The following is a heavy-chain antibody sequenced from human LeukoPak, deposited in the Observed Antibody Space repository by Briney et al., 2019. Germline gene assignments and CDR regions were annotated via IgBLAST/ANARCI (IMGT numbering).Heavy chain of an antibody. Sequence: SETLSLTCAVYGGSFSGYYWSWIRQPPGKGLEWIGEINHSGSTNYNPSLKSRVTISIDTSKKQFSLKLSSVTAADTAGYYCARGGNSSPKGRPSHSWYFDLWGRGTPVTVSS. CDR1: GGSFSGYY. V-gene: IGHV4-34*01. D-gene: IGHD6-13*01. CDR2: INHSGST. J-gene: IGHJ2*01. CDR3: ARGGNSSPKGRPSHSWYFDL.